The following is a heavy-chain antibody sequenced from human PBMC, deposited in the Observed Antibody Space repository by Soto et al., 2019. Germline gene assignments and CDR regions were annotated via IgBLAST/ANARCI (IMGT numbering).Heavy chain of an antibody. CDR1: GDSITNTDYY. Sequence: KTSETLSLTCPVSGDSITNTDYYWNWIRHSPGKGLEWIGSIDYSGSTYYNPSLRSRVTISADTSKNQFSLKLRSVTAADTALYFCVRDGPYYYGMDVWGQGTTVTVSS. CDR3: VRDGPYYYGMDV. J-gene: IGHJ6*02. V-gene: IGHV4-30-4*01. CDR2: IDYSGST.